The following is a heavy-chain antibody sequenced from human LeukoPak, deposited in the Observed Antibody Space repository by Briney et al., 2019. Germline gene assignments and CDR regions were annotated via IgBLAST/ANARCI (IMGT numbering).Heavy chain of an antibody. D-gene: IGHD3-10*01. CDR3: AEAASVRGVSY. V-gene: IGHV3-74*01. Sequence: HAGGSLRLSCAASGFTSSTYWMHWVRQAPGKGPLWVSRINGDGSTTNYADSVKGRFTISRDNAKNTLYLQMNSLRAEDTAVYYCAEAASVRGVSYWGQGTLVTVSS. J-gene: IGHJ4*02. CDR1: GFTSSTYW. CDR2: INGDGSTT.